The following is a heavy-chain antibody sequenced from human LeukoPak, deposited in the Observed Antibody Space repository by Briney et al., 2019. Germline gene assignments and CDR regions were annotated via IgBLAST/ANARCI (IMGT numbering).Heavy chain of an antibody. CDR1: GGSIITTNW. J-gene: IGHJ4*02. CDR3: TRESGAFSPFGF. Sequence: SGTLSLTCAVSGGSIITTNWWSWVRQPPGKGLEWIGEVHLNGATNYNPSLESRVSMSIDKSKNHLSLELSSVTAADTAMYYCTRESGAFSPFGFWGQGTLVTVSS. D-gene: IGHD1-26*01. CDR2: VHLNGAT. V-gene: IGHV4-4*02.